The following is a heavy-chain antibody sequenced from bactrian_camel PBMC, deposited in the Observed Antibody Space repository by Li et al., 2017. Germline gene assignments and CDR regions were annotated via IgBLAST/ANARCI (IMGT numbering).Heavy chain of an antibody. V-gene: IGHV3S7*01. CDR1: GFTFSTYA. CDR2: ISSDGVHI. Sequence: HVQLVESGGGLVQPGGSLVLSCAASGFTFSTYAMSWVRQAPGKGLEWVSGISSDGVHIHYADSVQGRFTISRDNAKNTVYLQLSSLKPEDTAMYYCAAGYGPRRYSLRLSAGGFADWGQGTQVTVS. CDR3: AAGYGPRRYSLRLSAGGFAD. D-gene: IGHD6*01. J-gene: IGHJ4*01.